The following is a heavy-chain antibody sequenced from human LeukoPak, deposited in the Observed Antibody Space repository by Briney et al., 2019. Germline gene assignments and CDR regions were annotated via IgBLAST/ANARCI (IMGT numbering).Heavy chain of an antibody. V-gene: IGHV3-23*01. D-gene: IGHD3-10*01. CDR1: GFTFSNYA. CDR3: AKDGGYYGSGSYYRGPYFDY. CDR2: LSGSGGST. Sequence: GGSLRLSCAASGFTFSNYAMSWVRQAPGKGLEWVAALSGSGGSTYYADSVKGRFTISRDNSKNTLYLQMNSLRAEDTAIYYCAKDGGYYGSGSYYRGPYFDYWGQGTLVTVSS. J-gene: IGHJ4*02.